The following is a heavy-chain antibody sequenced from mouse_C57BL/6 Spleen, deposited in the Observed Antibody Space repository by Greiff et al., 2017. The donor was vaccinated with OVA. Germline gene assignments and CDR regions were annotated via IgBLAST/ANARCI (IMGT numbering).Heavy chain of an antibody. D-gene: IGHD4-1*01. Sequence: VQLQQPGAELVKPGASVKLSCKASGYTFTSYWMHWVKQRPGQGLEWIGMIHPNSGSTNYNEKFKSKATLTVDKSSSTAYMQLSSLTSEDSAVYYCARSLGRPYFNYWGQGTTLTVSS. CDR2: IHPNSGST. CDR1: GYTFTSYW. V-gene: IGHV1-64*01. J-gene: IGHJ2*01. CDR3: ARSLGRPYFNY.